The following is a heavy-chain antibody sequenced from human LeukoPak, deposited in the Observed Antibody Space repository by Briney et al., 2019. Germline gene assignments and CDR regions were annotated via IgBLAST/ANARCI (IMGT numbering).Heavy chain of an antibody. J-gene: IGHJ3*02. CDR2: IWYDGSNK. Sequence: PGRSLRLSCAASGFTFTSYGMHWVRQAPGKGLEWVAVIWYDGSNKYYADSVKGRFTISRDNSKNTLYLQMNSLRAEDTAVYYCAKKKQLGTGDAFDIWGQGTMVTVSS. V-gene: IGHV3-33*06. CDR1: GFTFTSYG. CDR3: AKKKQLGTGDAFDI. D-gene: IGHD5-18*01.